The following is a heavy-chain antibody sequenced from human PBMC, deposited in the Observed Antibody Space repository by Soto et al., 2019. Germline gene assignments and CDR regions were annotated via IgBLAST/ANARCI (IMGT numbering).Heavy chain of an antibody. CDR3: ARQHILTGLCY. Sequence: SETLSLTCTVSGGSISSSSYYWGWIRQPPGKGLEWIGSIYYSGSTYYNPSLKSRVTISVDTSKNQFSLKLSSVTAADTAVYYCARQHILTGLCYWGQGTLVTVSS. V-gene: IGHV4-39*01. CDR2: IYYSGST. J-gene: IGHJ4*02. D-gene: IGHD3-9*01. CDR1: GGSISSSSYY.